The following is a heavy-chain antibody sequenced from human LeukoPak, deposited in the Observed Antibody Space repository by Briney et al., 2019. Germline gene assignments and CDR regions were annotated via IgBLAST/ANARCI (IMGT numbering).Heavy chain of an antibody. CDR3: AVGYCSSTSCDGVGY. V-gene: IGHV3-21*01. D-gene: IGHD2-2*01. CDR2: ISSSSTYI. CDR1: GFIFSSYS. J-gene: IGHJ4*02. Sequence: GGSLRLSCAASGFIFSSYSMNWVRQAPGKGLEWVSSISSSSTYIYYADSMKGRFTISRDNAKSSLHLQMNGLTAEDTAVYYCAVGYCSSTSCDGVGYWGQGTLVTASS.